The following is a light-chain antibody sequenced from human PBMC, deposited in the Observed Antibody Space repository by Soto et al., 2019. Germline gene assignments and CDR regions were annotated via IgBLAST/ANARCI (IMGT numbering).Light chain of an antibody. V-gene: IGKV3-15*01. CDR3: QQYDNWPYT. Sequence: EIVMTQSPGTLSVSPGERATLSCRASQSVNNNLAWYQQKPGQAPRLLIYGASTRATGVPAWFSGSGSGTEFTLTISSLQSEDFAVYYCQQYDNWPYTFGQGTKLEIK. J-gene: IGKJ2*01. CDR1: QSVNNN. CDR2: GAS.